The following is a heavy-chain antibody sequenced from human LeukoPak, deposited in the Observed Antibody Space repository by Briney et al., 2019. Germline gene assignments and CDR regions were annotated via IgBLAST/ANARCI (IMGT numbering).Heavy chain of an antibody. Sequence: PGGSLRLSCAASGFTFSSYAMSWVRQAPGKGLEWVSAISGSGGSTYYADSVKGRFTISRDNSKNTLYLQMNSLRAEDTAVYYCAKRYCTSTSCYKSYYFDYWGQGTLVTVSS. CDR3: AKRYCTSTSCYKSYYFDY. V-gene: IGHV3-23*01. D-gene: IGHD2-2*02. CDR1: GFTFSSYA. J-gene: IGHJ4*02. CDR2: ISGSGGST.